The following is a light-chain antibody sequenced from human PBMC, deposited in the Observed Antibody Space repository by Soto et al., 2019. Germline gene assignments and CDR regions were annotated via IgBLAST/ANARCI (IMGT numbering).Light chain of an antibody. J-gene: IGLJ1*01. CDR3: SSYTRSSTYV. V-gene: IGLV2-14*01. Sequence: CVLAQPASVTGSPGESITISCTGTSSDVGGYNYVSWYRQHPGRAPKLMIYDVSNRPSGVSNRFSGSKSGNTASLTISGLQAEDEADYYCSSYTRSSTYVFGTGTRSPS. CDR1: SSDVGGYNY. CDR2: DVS.